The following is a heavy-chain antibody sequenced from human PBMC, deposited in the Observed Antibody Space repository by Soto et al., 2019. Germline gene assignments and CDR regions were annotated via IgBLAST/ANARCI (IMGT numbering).Heavy chain of an antibody. CDR1: GYTFTSYA. Sequence: QVQLVQSGAEVKKPGASVKVSCKASGYTFTSYAMHWVRQAPGQRLEWMGWINAGNGNTKYSQKFQGRVTITRDPPESTAYMEPSSLRSDDTAVYYCARDHIARQLVRDCAFDIWGRVTMVTV. CDR2: INAGNGNT. V-gene: IGHV1-3*01. D-gene: IGHD6-6*01. J-gene: IGHJ3*02. CDR3: ARDHIARQLVRDCAFDI.